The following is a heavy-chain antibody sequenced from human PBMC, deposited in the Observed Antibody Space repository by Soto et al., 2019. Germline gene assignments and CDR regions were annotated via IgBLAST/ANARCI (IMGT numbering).Heavy chain of an antibody. J-gene: IGHJ5*02. CDR1: GFSLSNAGLG. D-gene: IGHD6-13*01. CDR2: IFSNDEK. Sequence: QVTVKESGPVLVKPTETLTLTCTVSGFSLSNAGLGVSWIRKPPGKALEWLAHIFSNDEKSYSTSLKSRLTISKDTSKSQVVLTMTNMDPVDTATYYCASTYSTSWYWFDPWGQGTLVPVSS. V-gene: IGHV2-26*04. CDR3: ASTYSTSWYWFDP.